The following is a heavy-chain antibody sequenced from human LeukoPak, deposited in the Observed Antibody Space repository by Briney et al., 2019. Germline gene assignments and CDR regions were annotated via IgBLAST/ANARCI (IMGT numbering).Heavy chain of an antibody. Sequence: SETVSLTCSVSGDSLSTYHWNWIRKPPGRGLEWIGYMQSTGNSNYNPSLRSRVTIFVDTSKNQVALILRSVTAAATAVYFCARDKQHSYGRYFDHWGQGALVTVSS. V-gene: IGHV4-59*01. J-gene: IGHJ4*02. CDR2: MQSTGNS. D-gene: IGHD5-18*01. CDR3: ARDKQHSYGRYFDH. CDR1: GDSLSTYH.